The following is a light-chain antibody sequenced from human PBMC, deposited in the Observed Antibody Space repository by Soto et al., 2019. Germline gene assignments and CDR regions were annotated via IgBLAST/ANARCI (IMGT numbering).Light chain of an antibody. CDR3: LLYCDGARV. Sequence: QSALTQPRSVSGSPGQSVTISCTGTSSDVGGYNYVSWYQQHPGKAPKLMIYDVSKRPSGVPDRFSGSKSGNTASLTISGLQPEDEADYYCLLYCDGARVFGGGTKVTVL. CDR2: DVS. V-gene: IGLV2-11*01. J-gene: IGLJ3*02. CDR1: SSDVGGYNY.